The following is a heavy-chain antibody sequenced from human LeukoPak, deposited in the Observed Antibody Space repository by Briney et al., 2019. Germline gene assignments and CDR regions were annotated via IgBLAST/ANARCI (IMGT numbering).Heavy chain of an antibody. Sequence: GASVKVSCKASGGTFSSYAISWVRQAPGQGLEWMGGIIPIFGTANYAQKFQGRVTITADKSTSTAYMELSSLRSEDTAVYYCARDRADSSSWYRGDGFDIWGQGTMVTVSS. V-gene: IGHV1-69*06. CDR2: IIPIFGTA. J-gene: IGHJ3*02. D-gene: IGHD6-13*01. CDR1: GGTFSSYA. CDR3: ARDRADSSSWYRGDGFDI.